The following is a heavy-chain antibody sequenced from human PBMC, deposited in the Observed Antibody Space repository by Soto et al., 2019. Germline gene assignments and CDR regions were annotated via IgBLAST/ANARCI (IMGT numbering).Heavy chain of an antibody. CDR1: GFTFSSYG. V-gene: IGHV3-30*03. J-gene: IGHJ5*02. CDR3: ATLTGPIAAAGTRFRFDP. D-gene: IGHD6-13*01. CDR2: ISYDGSNK. Sequence: PGGSLRLSCAASGFTFSSYGMHWVRQAPGKGLEWVAVISYDGSNKYYADSVKGRFTISRDNSKNTLYLQMNSLRAEDTAVYYCATLTGPIAAAGTRFRFDPWGQGTLYTVSS.